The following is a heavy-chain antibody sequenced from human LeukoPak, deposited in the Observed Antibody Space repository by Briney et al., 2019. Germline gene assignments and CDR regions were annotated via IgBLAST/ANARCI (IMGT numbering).Heavy chain of an antibody. J-gene: IGHJ4*02. CDR3: ARLDSRNSDDY. CDR1: GGSISSSTYY. CDR2: IYYSGST. Sequence: SETLSLTCTVSGGSISSSTYYWGWIRHPPGKGLELIGSIYYSGSTYYNPSLMSRVTISVDTSKNQFSLKLSSVTAADTAVYYCARLDSRNSDDYWGQGTLVTVSS. V-gene: IGHV4-39*01. D-gene: IGHD1-26*01.